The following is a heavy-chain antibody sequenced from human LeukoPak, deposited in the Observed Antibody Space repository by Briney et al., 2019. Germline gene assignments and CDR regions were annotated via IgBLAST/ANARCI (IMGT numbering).Heavy chain of an antibody. CDR2: ISGGGDGA. Sequence: GGSLRLSCAASGFSFSTCAMNWVRQAPGKGLEWVSTISGGGDGALYADSVKGRFTISRDNAKNTLYLQMNTLRAEDTAVYYCVRDGGDWGQGTLVTVSS. CDR3: VRDGGD. V-gene: IGHV3-23*01. D-gene: IGHD3-10*01. CDR1: GFSFSTCA. J-gene: IGHJ4*02.